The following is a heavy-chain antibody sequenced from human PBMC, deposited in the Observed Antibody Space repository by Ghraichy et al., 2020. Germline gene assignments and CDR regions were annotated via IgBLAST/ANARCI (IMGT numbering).Heavy chain of an antibody. J-gene: IGHJ5*01. D-gene: IGHD3-16*01. Sequence: SETLSLTCTVSGVSITGAYWSWIRQSAGQGLEWIGRVYAGGTTSANPSLKSRISLSLDTSKNQFSLTLNSVTAADTAIYYCAKDVFLWGSFRVGNWFDSWGQGTLVTVSS. CDR1: GVSITGAY. V-gene: IGHV4-4*07. CDR3: AKDVFLWGSFRVGNWFDS. CDR2: VYAGGTT.